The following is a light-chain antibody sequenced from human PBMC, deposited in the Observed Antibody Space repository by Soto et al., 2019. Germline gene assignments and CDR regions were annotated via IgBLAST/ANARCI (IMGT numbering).Light chain of an antibody. CDR1: SSDVGGYNY. CDR3: ISYAGNNNVV. Sequence: QSALTQPPSASGSPGQSVTISCTGTSSDVGGYNYVSWYQQHPGKAPKLMIYEVSKRPSGVPDRFSGSKSGNTASLTVSGLQAEDEADYHCISYAGNNNVVFGGGTKLTVL. J-gene: IGLJ2*01. V-gene: IGLV2-8*01. CDR2: EVS.